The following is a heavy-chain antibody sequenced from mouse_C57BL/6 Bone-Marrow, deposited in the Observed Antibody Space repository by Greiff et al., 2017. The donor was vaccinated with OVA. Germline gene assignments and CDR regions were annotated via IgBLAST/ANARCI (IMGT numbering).Heavy chain of an antibody. Sequence: QVQLKQSGAELVKPGASVKMSCKASGYTFTSYWITWVKQRPGQGLEWIGDIYPGSGSTNYNEKFKSKATLTVDTSSSTAYMQLSSLTSEDSAVYYCARRGYYGSRGYFDVWGTGTTVTVSS. CDR2: IYPGSGST. CDR3: ARRGYYGSRGYFDV. J-gene: IGHJ1*03. V-gene: IGHV1-55*01. D-gene: IGHD1-1*01. CDR1: GYTFTSYW.